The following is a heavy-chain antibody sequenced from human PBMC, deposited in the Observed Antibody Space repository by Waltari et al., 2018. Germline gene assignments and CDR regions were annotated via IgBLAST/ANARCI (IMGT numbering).Heavy chain of an antibody. J-gene: IGHJ4*02. V-gene: IGHV1-3*01. Sequence: QVQLVQSGAEVKKPGASVKVSCKASGYTFTTFSMHWVRQAPGQRLEWMGWINVGNGDRKYSQNFQGRVTFTRDTSANTAYMGLSSLRSEDTAVYYCTRGIKRGYSSGPENFDYWGQGTLVTVSS. CDR2: INVGNGDR. CDR1: GYTFTTFS. D-gene: IGHD5-12*01. CDR3: TRGIKRGYSSGPENFDY.